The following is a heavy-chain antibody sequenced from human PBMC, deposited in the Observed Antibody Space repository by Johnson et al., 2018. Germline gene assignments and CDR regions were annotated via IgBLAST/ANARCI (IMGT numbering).Heavy chain of an antibody. CDR1: GFTVSSNY. J-gene: IGHJ6*03. D-gene: IGHD2-2*01. Sequence: VQLVESGGGVVQPGRSLRLSCAASGFTVSSNYMSWVRQAPGKGLEWVSVIYSGGSTYYADSVKGRFTISRDNSKNTLYLQMNSLRAEDTAVYYCARDSPLAGPARYYYYMDVWGKGTTVTVSS. V-gene: IGHV3-66*02. CDR2: IYSGGST. CDR3: ARDSPLAGPARYYYYMDV.